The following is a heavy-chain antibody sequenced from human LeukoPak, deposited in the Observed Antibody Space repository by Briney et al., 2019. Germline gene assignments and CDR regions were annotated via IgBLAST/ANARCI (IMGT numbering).Heavy chain of an antibody. CDR3: ARDYSGGYSSSWYMWFDP. CDR1: GGSISSYY. CDR2: IYYSGST. Sequence: SETLSLTCTVSGGSISSYYWSWIRQPPGKGLEWTGYIYYSGSTNYNPSLKSRVTISVDTSKNQFSLKLSSVTAADTAVYYCARDYSGGYSSSWYMWFDPWGQGTLVTVSS. V-gene: IGHV4-59*12. J-gene: IGHJ5*02. D-gene: IGHD6-13*01.